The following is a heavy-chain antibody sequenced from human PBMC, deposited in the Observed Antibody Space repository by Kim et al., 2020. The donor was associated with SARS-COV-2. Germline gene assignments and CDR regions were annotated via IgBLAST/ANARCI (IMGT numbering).Heavy chain of an antibody. CDR3: ARGYSSTSYYFDS. V-gene: IGHV3-11*01. D-gene: IGHD6-13*01. J-gene: IGHJ4*02. CDR2: ITKGGGTI. CDR1: GFTFSDHY. Sequence: GGALRLSCAASGFTFSDHYMRWIRQAPGKGLEWVSYITKGGGTIFYADSVKGRVTISRDDAKNLLYLQMNSLRAEDTAVYYCARGYSSTSYYFDSWGQGTLVTVSS.